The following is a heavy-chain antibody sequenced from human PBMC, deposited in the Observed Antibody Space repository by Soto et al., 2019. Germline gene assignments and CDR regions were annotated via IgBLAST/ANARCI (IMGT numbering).Heavy chain of an antibody. J-gene: IGHJ3*02. CDR1: GGTLSNQG. CDR3: ARGVYGSGNYYTGPSAFDI. Sequence: QVQLEQSGAKVKKPGSSVKVSCKASGGTLSNQGFAWLRQAPEQGLEWMGGTIPVFNTAKYAQKFQGRVTVTADKFTNIAYMELSSLRSEDTAFYFCARGVYGSGNYYTGPSAFDIWGQGTMVIVSS. D-gene: IGHD3-10*01. V-gene: IGHV1-69*06. CDR2: TIPVFNTA.